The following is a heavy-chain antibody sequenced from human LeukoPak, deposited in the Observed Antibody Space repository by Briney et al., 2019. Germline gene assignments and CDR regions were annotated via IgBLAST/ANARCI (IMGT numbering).Heavy chain of an antibody. D-gene: IGHD4-11*01. CDR3: ARSRPPTFYHFYYYMDV. J-gene: IGHJ6*03. Sequence: EASVKVSCMASRYTLTGYYMHWVRQAPRQGREWMGWINPNSGGAKYAQNFQGRVIMTTDTSISTAYMELTSLRSDDTAVYYCARSRPPTFYHFYYYMDVWGKGSTVTVSS. CDR1: RYTLTGYY. CDR2: INPNSGGA. V-gene: IGHV1-2*02.